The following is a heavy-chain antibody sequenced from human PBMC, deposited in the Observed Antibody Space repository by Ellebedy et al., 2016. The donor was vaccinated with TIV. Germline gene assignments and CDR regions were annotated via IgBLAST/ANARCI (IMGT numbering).Heavy chain of an antibody. CDR2: ISAYNGNT. V-gene: IGHV1-18*04. Sequence: ASVKVSXXASGYTFTSYGISWVRQAPGQGLEWMGWISAYNGNTNYAQKLQGRVTMTTDTSTSTAYMELRSLRSDDTAVYYCARDERFLEGVYGMDVWGQGTTVTVSS. CDR1: GYTFTSYG. CDR3: ARDERFLEGVYGMDV. J-gene: IGHJ6*02. D-gene: IGHD3-3*01.